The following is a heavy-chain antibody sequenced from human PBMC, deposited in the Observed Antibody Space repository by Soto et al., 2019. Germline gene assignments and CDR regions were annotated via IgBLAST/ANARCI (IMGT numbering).Heavy chain of an antibody. V-gene: IGHV1-69*06. D-gene: IGHD3-3*01. Sequence: QVQLVQSGAEVKKPGSSVKVSCKPSGGSFSSHAVSWVRQAPEQGLEWVGGIVPIFGTKNYAEKFQGRVTITADKSTSTVYMDLSSLKSEDTAVYFCARDRRDQTIFGMVGYFDLWGRGTLVSVSS. CDR1: GGSFSSHA. J-gene: IGHJ2*01. CDR2: IVPIFGTK. CDR3: ARDRRDQTIFGMVGYFDL.